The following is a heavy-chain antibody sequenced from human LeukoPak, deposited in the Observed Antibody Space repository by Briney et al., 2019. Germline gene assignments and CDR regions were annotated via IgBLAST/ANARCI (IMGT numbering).Heavy chain of an antibody. CDR1: GITLTTNG. CDR3: AKVRLPGGFCYMDV. J-gene: IGHJ6*03. V-gene: IGHV3-30*02. D-gene: IGHD2-2*01. Sequence: GGSLRLSCAASGITLTTNGMHWVRQAPGKGLEWVAFLQNDESHKFYADSVRGRFTISKDNSKNTLYLQMNSLSTEDTAIYYCAKVRLPGGFCYMDVWGEGTTVTVSS. CDR2: LQNDESHK.